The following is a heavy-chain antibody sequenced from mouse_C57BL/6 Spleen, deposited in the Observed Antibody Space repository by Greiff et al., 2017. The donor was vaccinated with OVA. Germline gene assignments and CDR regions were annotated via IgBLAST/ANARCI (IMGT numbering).Heavy chain of an antibody. CDR2: ISYDGSN. J-gene: IGHJ4*01. D-gene: IGHD2-4*01. CDR1: GYSITSGYY. CDR3: ARGGGYYDYEGVDAMDY. V-gene: IGHV3-6*01. Sequence: ESGPGLVKPSQSLSLTCSVTGYSITSGYYWNWIRQFPGNKLEWMGYISYDGSNNYNPSLKNRISITRDTSKNQFFLKLNSVTTEDTATYYCARGGGYYDYEGVDAMDYWGQGTSVTVSS.